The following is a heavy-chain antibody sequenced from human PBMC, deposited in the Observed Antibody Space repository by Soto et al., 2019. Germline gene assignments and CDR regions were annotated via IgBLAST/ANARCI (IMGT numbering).Heavy chain of an antibody. D-gene: IGHD3-22*01. CDR3: ASQDSSGYYSLAGIFDY. CDR2: ISYDGSNK. J-gene: IGHJ4*02. V-gene: IGHV3-30*03. Sequence: SGGSLRLSCAASGFTFSSYGMHWVRQAPGKGLEWVAVISYDGSNKYYADSVKGRFTISRDNSKNTLYLQMNSLRAEDTAVYYCASQDSSGYYSLAGIFDYWGQGTLVTVSS. CDR1: GFTFSSYG.